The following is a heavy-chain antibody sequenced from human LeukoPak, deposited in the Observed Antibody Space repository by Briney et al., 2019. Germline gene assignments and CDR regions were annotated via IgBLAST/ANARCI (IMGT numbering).Heavy chain of an antibody. CDR1: GFTFSSYD. J-gene: IGHJ4*02. D-gene: IGHD5-12*01. V-gene: IGHV3-23*01. CDR2: ISDGGDTT. Sequence: GGSLRLSCAASGFTFSSYDINWVRQAPGKGLEWVSAISDGGDTTLYADSVKGRFTISRDNAWNTLYLQMNNLRAESTALYNCARWIYYFDSWRQGALVTVPS. CDR3: ARWIYYFDS.